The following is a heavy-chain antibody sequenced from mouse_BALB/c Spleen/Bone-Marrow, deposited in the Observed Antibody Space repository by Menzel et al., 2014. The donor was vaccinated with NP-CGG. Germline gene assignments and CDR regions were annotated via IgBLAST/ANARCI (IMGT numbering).Heavy chain of an antibody. D-gene: IGHD2-3*01. V-gene: IGHV1-87*01. J-gene: IGHJ2*01. CDR3: ARWRYYFDY. CDR1: GYTFTSYW. Sequence: QVQLKDSGAELARPGASVKLSCKASGYTFTSYWMQWVKQRPGQGLEWIGAIYPGDGGTRYTQKFKGKATLTADKSSSTAYMQLSSLASEDSAVYYCARWRYYFDYWGQGTTLTVSS. CDR2: IYPGDGGT.